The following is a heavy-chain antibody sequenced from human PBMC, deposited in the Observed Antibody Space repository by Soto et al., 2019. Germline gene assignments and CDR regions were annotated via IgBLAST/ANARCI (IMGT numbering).Heavy chain of an antibody. CDR1: AGSISRSNYY. V-gene: IGHV4-39*01. D-gene: IGHD3-22*01. CDR2: MYSSGNT. J-gene: IGHJ5*02. CDR3: ARQPYDSSGYYYGA. Sequence: QLQLQESGPGLVKPSETLSLTCTVSAGSISRSNYYWGWIRQPPGKGLEWIGSMYSSGNTYHNPSLKSRVTISVDTSKNQFSLKLTSVTAADTAVYYCARQPYDSSGYYYGAWGQGTLVTVSS.